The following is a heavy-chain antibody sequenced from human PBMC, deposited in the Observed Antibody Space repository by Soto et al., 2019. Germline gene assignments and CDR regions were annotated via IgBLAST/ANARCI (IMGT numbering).Heavy chain of an antibody. J-gene: IGHJ6*02. CDR2: IIPIFGTA. CDR1: GGTFSSYA. D-gene: IGHD5-18*01. Sequence: TSVKVSCKASGGTFSSYAISWVRQAPGQGLEWMGGIIPIFGTANYAQKFQGRVTITADESTSTAYMELSSLRSEDTAVYYCARAGVDTAMLTGYYYYGMDVWGQGTTVTVSS. V-gene: IGHV1-69*13. CDR3: ARAGVDTAMLTGYYYYGMDV.